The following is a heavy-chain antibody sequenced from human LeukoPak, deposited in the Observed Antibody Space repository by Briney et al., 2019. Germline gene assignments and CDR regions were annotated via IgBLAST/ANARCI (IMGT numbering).Heavy chain of an antibody. V-gene: IGHV4-59*01. CDR2: IYYSGST. J-gene: IGHJ4*02. CDR1: GGSISGYY. CDR3: ARLHLGSDY. Sequence: PSETLSLTCTVSGGSISGYYWSWIRQPPGKGLEWIGYIYYSGSTNYNPSLKSRVTISVDTSKNQFSLKLSSVTAADTAVYYCARLHLGSDYWGQGTLVTVSS. D-gene: IGHD3-3*02.